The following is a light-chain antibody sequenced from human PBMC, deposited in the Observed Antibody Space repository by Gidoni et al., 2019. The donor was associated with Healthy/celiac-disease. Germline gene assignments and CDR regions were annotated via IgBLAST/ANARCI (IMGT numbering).Light chain of an antibody. V-gene: IGKV4-1*01. CDR3: QQYYSTIT. CDR1: QSVLYSSNNKNY. J-gene: IGKJ5*01. Sequence: DIVMTQSPDSLAVSLGERATINCKSSQSVLYSSNNKNYLAWYQQKPVQPPKLLIYWASTRESGVPDRFSGSGPGTDFTLTISSLQAEDVAVYYCQQYYSTITFXQXTRLEIK. CDR2: WAS.